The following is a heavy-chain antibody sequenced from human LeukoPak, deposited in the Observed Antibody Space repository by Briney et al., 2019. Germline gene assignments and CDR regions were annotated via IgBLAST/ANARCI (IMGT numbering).Heavy chain of an antibody. CDR2: IRHDGSIK. J-gene: IGHJ4*02. CDR1: GFIFSTYG. D-gene: IGHD3-16*01. CDR3: AKDSLADIDY. V-gene: IGHV3-30*02. Sequence: GGSLRLSCAASGFIFSTYGMYWVRQAPGKGLEWVAFIRHDGSIKNYADSVKGRSTISRDNSKNTLHLQMNSLRAEDTAVYYCAKDSLADIDYWGQGTLVTVSS.